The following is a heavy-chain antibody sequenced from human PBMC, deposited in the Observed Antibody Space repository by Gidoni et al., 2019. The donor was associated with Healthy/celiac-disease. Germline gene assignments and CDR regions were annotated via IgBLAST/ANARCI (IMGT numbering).Heavy chain of an antibody. CDR3: ARGLTYYDFWSGYYTGRGPNYYGMDV. CDR1: GGTFSSYA. D-gene: IGHD3-3*01. V-gene: IGHV1-69*04. J-gene: IGHJ6*02. CDR2: ITPILGIA. Sequence: QVQLVQSGAEVKKPGSSVKVSCQASGGTFSSYAISWVRQAPGQGLEWMGRITPILGIANYAQKFQGRVTITADKSTSTAYMELSSLRSEDTAVYYCARGLTYYDFWSGYYTGRGPNYYGMDVWGQGTTVTVSS.